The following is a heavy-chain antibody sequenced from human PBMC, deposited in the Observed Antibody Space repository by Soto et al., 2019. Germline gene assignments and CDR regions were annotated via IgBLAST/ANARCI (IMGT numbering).Heavy chain of an antibody. Sequence: ESGGGLVQPGGSLRLSCAASGFTFSTYSMNWVRQAPGKGLEWVSYISSSSSLIYYANSVKGRFTISRDNAKNSLFLQMNSLRVEDTAVYYCARRTADYGMDVWGQGTTVTVSS. J-gene: IGHJ6*02. CDR2: ISSSSSLI. V-gene: IGHV3-48*01. CDR1: GFTFSTYS. CDR3: ARRTADYGMDV.